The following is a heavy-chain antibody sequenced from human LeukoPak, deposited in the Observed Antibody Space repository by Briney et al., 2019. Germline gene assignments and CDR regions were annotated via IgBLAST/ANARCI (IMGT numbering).Heavy chain of an antibody. CDR3: ARVSAAADAFDI. V-gene: IGHV4-39*07. J-gene: IGHJ3*02. CDR2: IYYSGST. D-gene: IGHD6-13*01. Sequence: SETLSLTCTVSGGSISSSTYYWGWIRQPPGKGLEWIGSIYYSGSTYYNASLKSRVTISVDTSKNQFSLKLNSVTAADTAVYYCARVSAAADAFDIWGQGTMVTVSS. CDR1: GGSISSSTYY.